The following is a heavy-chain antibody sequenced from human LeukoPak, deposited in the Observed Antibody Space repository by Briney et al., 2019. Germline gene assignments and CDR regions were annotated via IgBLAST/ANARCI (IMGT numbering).Heavy chain of an antibody. J-gene: IGHJ6*03. V-gene: IGHV3-7*01. CDR2: IKQDGSEK. CDR3: ARDRRLTYYDILTGYSPIYYYYYMDV. D-gene: IGHD3-9*01. Sequence: PGGSLRLSCAASGFIFSSYWMSWVRQAPGKGLEWVANIKQDGSEKYYVDSVKGRFTISRDNAKNSLYLQMNSLRAEDTAVYYCARDRRLTYYDILTGYSPIYYYYYMDVWGKGTTVTISS. CDR1: GFIFSSYW.